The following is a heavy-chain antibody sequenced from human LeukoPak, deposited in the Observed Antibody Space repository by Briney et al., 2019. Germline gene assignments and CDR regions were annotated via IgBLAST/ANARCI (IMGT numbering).Heavy chain of an antibody. Sequence: SETLSLTCTVSSGSISSYYWSWIRQPPGKGLEWIGYIYYSGSTNYNPSLKSRVTISVDTSKNQFSLKLSSVTAADTAVYYCARHGTVAGIAMFDYWGQGTLVTVSS. CDR3: ARHGTVAGIAMFDY. V-gene: IGHV4-59*08. CDR1: SGSISSYY. D-gene: IGHD6-19*01. CDR2: IYYSGST. J-gene: IGHJ4*02.